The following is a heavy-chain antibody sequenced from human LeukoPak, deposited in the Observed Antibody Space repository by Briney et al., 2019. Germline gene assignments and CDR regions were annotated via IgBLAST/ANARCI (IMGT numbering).Heavy chain of an antibody. Sequence: PGGSLRLSCAASGFTFDDYAMHWVRQAPGKGLEWVAVIWYDGSNKYYADSVKGRFTISRDNSKNTLYLQMNSLRAEDTAVYYCARDRGSAAAGYSYYYYGMDVWGQGTTVTVSS. D-gene: IGHD6-13*01. CDR2: IWYDGSNK. CDR3: ARDRGSAAAGYSYYYYGMDV. V-gene: IGHV3-30*04. J-gene: IGHJ6*02. CDR1: GFTFDDYA.